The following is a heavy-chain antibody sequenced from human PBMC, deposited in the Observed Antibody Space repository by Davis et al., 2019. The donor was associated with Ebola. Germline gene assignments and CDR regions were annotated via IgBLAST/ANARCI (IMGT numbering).Heavy chain of an antibody. J-gene: IGHJ4*02. CDR2: ISSSGSTI. CDR1: GFTFSSYS. Sequence: GGSLRLSCAASGFTFSSYSMNWVRQAPGKGLEWVSYISSSGSTIYYADSVKGRFTISRDNAKNSLYLQMNSLRAEDTAVYYCARDVVVIAATYIDYWGQGTLVTVSS. D-gene: IGHD2-21*01. CDR3: ARDVVVIAATYIDY. V-gene: IGHV3-48*04.